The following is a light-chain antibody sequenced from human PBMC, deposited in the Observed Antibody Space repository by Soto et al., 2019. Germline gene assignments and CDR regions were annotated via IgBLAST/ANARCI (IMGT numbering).Light chain of an antibody. CDR2: AAS. CDR1: QSISSY. CDR3: QQSYSTPQNT. V-gene: IGKV1-39*01. Sequence: DIQMTQSPSSLSASVGDRVTITCRASQSISSYLNWHQQKPGKAPKLMIYAASSLQGGVPSRFSGSGSGTDFTLTISSLQPEDFATYYCQQSYSTPQNTFGQGTKLEIK. J-gene: IGKJ2*01.